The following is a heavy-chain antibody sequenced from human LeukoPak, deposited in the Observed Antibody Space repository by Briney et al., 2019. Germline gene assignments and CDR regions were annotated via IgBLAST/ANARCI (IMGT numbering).Heavy chain of an antibody. J-gene: IGHJ4*02. V-gene: IGHV4-61*05. Sequence: SETLSLTCSVSGGYISGSSYYWSWIRQPPGKGLEWIGYIYYSGSTNYNPSLKSRVTISVDTSKNQFSLKLSSVTAADTAVYYCAGLSGSDGFFDYWGQGTLVTVSS. CDR2: IYYSGST. D-gene: IGHD1-26*01. CDR1: GGYISGSSYY. CDR3: AGLSGSDGFFDY.